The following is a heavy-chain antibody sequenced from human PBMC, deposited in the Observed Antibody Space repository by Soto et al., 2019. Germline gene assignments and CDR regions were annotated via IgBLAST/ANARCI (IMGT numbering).Heavy chain of an antibody. J-gene: IGHJ6*03. CDR1: GGSFSGYY. CDR3: ARERIVLMVYAPYYMDV. D-gene: IGHD2-8*01. Sequence: SETLSLTCAVYGGSFSGYYWSWIRQPPGKGLEWIGEINHSGSTNYNPSLKSRVTISVDTSKNQFSLKLSSVTAADTAVYYCARERIVLMVYAPYYMDVWGKGTTVTVSS. V-gene: IGHV4-34*01. CDR2: INHSGST.